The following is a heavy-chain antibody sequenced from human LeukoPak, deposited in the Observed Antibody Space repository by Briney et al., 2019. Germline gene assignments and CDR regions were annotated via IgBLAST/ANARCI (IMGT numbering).Heavy chain of an antibody. J-gene: IGHJ4*02. CDR2: IYYSGST. D-gene: IGHD6-13*01. V-gene: IGHV4-61*01. CDR1: GYSISSGYY. Sequence: SETLSLTCTVSGYSISSGYYWSWIRQPPGKGLEWIGYIYYSGSTNYNPSLKSRVTIPVDTSKNQFSLKLSSVTAADTAVYYCARKSFHSSSYDFWGQGTLVTVSS. CDR3: ARKSFHSSSYDF.